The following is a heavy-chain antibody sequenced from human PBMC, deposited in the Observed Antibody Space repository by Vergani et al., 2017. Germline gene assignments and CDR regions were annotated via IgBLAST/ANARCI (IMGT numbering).Heavy chain of an antibody. V-gene: IGHV3-23*01. J-gene: IGHJ6*02. CDR2: ISGSRGST. Sequence: EVQLLESGGDLVQPGGSLRLSCAASGFTFNHYAMNWVRQAPGKGLEWVACISGSRGSTYYAGSVKGRFTISRDSSKNTLYLQMNSLSAGDTAVYYCAKANPRNSGYDYLCYYHAMDVWGQGTTVTVSS. CDR1: GFTFNHYA. CDR3: AKANPRNSGYDYLCYYHAMDV. D-gene: IGHD5-12*01.